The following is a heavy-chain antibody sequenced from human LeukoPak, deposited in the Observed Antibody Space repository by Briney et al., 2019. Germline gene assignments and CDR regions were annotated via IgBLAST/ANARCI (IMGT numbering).Heavy chain of an antibody. CDR1: AFTFSDYG. D-gene: IGHD6-6*01. J-gene: IGHJ4*02. V-gene: IGHV3-30*03. CDR3: ARDRPVKARSRPHY. Sequence: PGGSLRLSCVASAFTFSDYGTHWVRQAPGKGLDWVALISHDGSKTYYADSVKGRFTISRDNSKNTLFLQMNSLRVEDTAVYFCARDRPVKARSRPHYWGQGTLVTVSS. CDR2: ISHDGSKT.